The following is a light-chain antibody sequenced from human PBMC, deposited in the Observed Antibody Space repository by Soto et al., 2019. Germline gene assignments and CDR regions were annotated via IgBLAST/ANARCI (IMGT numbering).Light chain of an antibody. CDR1: QSISNN. V-gene: IGKV3-15*01. CDR3: QQYNNWPRT. Sequence: EIVMTQSPATLSVSPGERATLSCRASQSISNNLAWYQQEPGQAPRLLIYGASTRATGIPARFSGSGSGTEFTLTISSLQSEDFAVYSCQQYNNWPRTFGQGTKVEIK. CDR2: GAS. J-gene: IGKJ1*01.